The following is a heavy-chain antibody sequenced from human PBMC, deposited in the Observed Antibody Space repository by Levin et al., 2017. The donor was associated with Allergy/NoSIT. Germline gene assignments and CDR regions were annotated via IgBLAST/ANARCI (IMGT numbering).Heavy chain of an antibody. CDR1: GFTFSSYA. V-gene: IGHV3-64D*06. D-gene: IGHD3-10*01. Sequence: GGSLRLSCSASGFTFSSYALHWVRQAPGKGLEYVSAISPNGGSTYYADSVKGRFTISRDNSKNTLYLQMSSLRAEDTAVYYCVKEIGHGSGSYYSGDAFDRWGQGTMVTVSS. J-gene: IGHJ3*02. CDR3: VKEIGHGSGSYYSGDAFDR. CDR2: ISPNGGST.